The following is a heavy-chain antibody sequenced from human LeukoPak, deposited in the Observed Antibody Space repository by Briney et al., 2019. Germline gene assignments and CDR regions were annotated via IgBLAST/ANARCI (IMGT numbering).Heavy chain of an antibody. CDR2: IYHSGST. V-gene: IGHV4-30-2*01. Sequence: SQTLSLTCTVSGGSISSGGYSWSWIRQPPGKGLEWIGYIYHSGSTYYNPSLKSRVTISVDRSKNQFSLKLSSVTAADTAVYYCARGHNWNSYWFDPWGQGILVTVSS. CDR1: GGSISSGGYS. J-gene: IGHJ5*02. D-gene: IGHD1-7*01. CDR3: ARGHNWNSYWFDP.